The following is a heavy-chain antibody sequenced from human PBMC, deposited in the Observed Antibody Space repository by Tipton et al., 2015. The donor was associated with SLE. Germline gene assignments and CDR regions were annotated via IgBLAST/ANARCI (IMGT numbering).Heavy chain of an antibody. D-gene: IGHD6-19*01. Sequence: TLSLTCTVSGGSMSSYCWSWIRQSPRKGLEWIGYIYDRGTTNYNPSLMNRVTISLDRSESQFSLRLTSVTAADAAVYYCARHLYNNGWNHFDYWGPGTLVTVSS. CDR3: ARHLYNNGWNHFDY. V-gene: IGHV4-59*01. CDR1: GGSMSSYC. J-gene: IGHJ4*02. CDR2: IYDRGTT.